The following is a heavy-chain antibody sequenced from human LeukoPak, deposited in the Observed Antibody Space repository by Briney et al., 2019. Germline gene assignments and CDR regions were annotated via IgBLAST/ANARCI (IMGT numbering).Heavy chain of an antibody. CDR1: GGSLSGHW. D-gene: IGHD6-13*01. Sequence: SETLSLTCTVSGGSLSGHWWSWIRQPPGKGLEWIGEINHSGSTNYNPSLKSRVTISVDTSKNQFSLKLSSVTAADTAVYYCARHYSSCLDYWGQGTLVTVSS. V-gene: IGHV4-34*01. CDR3: ARHYSSCLDY. J-gene: IGHJ4*02. CDR2: INHSGST.